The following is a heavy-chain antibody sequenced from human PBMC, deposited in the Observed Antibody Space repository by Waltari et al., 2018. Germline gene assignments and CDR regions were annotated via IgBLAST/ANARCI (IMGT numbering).Heavy chain of an antibody. D-gene: IGHD1-26*01. Sequence: QVQLVESGGGVVQPGGSLRLSCAASGFTFSSYGMHWVRQAPGKGLEWVAFIRYDGSNKDYADSVKGRFTISRDNSKNTLYLQMNSLRAEDTAVYYCAKDHIVGAIVLYYYYYGMDVWGQGTTVTVSS. CDR3: AKDHIVGAIVLYYYYYGMDV. J-gene: IGHJ6*02. CDR2: IRYDGSNK. V-gene: IGHV3-30*02. CDR1: GFTFSSYG.